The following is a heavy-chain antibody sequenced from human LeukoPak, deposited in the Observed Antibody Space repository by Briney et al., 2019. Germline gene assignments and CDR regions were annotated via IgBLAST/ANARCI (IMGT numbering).Heavy chain of an antibody. V-gene: IGHV4-39*07. CDR1: GGSISSSSYY. CDR3: ARDGSTRQYGMDV. Sequence: SETLSLTCTVSGGSISSSSYYWGWIRQPPGKGLEWIGSIYYSGSTYYNPSLKSRVTISVDTSKNQFSLKLSSVTAADTAVYYCARDGSTRQYGMDVWGQGTTVTVSS. CDR2: IYYSGST. D-gene: IGHD2-2*01. J-gene: IGHJ6*02.